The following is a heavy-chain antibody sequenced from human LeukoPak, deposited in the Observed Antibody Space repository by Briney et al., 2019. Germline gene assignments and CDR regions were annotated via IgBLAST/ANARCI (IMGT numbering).Heavy chain of an antibody. J-gene: IGHJ4*02. CDR2: ISSSSSYI. CDR1: GLTFSSYS. CDR3: ARVLERGVYGY. D-gene: IGHD1-1*01. V-gene: IGHV3-21*01. Sequence: GGSLRLSCAASGLTFSSYSMNWVRQAPGKGLEWVSSISSSSSYIYYADSVKGRFTISRDNAKNSLYLQMNSLRAEDTAVYYCARVLERGVYGYWGQGTLVTVSS.